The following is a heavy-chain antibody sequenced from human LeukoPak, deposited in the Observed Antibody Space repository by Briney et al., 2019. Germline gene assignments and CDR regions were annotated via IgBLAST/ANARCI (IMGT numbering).Heavy chain of an antibody. CDR3: ARGDWFYYYMDV. CDR1: GGSFSNYT. Sequence: ASVKVSCKASGGSFSNYTISWLRQTPGQGLEWMGWISAYNGNTNYAQKLQGRVTMTTGTSTSTAYMELRSLRSDDTAVYYCARGDWFYYYMDVWGKGTTVTVSS. D-gene: IGHD3/OR15-3a*01. J-gene: IGHJ6*03. CDR2: ISAYNGNT. V-gene: IGHV1-18*01.